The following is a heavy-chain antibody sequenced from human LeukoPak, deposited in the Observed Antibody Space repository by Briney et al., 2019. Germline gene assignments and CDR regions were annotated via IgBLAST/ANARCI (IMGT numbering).Heavy chain of an antibody. Sequence: SETLSLTCAVSGGSISSGGYSWSWIRQPPGKGLEWIGYIYHSGSTYYNPSLKSRVTISVDRSKNQFSLKLSSVTAADTAVYYCARSWYYYDSSGYSNWFDPWGQGTLVTVSS. D-gene: IGHD3-22*01. CDR3: ARSWYYYDSSGYSNWFDP. J-gene: IGHJ5*02. CDR1: GGSISSGGYS. CDR2: IYHSGST. V-gene: IGHV4-30-2*01.